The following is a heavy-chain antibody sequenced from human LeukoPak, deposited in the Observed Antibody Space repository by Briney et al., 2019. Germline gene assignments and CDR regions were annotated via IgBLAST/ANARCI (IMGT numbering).Heavy chain of an antibody. Sequence: SETLSLTCAVSGASITDYYWSWVRQPAGKGLEWIGRVHSNGNTNYNPSLMSRVTMSVDTSKNQFSLKMTSVTAADTAVYYCARPYYGSGVVNALDVWGQGTMVTVSS. CDR2: VHSNGNT. J-gene: IGHJ3*01. V-gene: IGHV4-4*07. D-gene: IGHD3-10*01. CDR3: ARPYYGSGVVNALDV. CDR1: GASITDYY.